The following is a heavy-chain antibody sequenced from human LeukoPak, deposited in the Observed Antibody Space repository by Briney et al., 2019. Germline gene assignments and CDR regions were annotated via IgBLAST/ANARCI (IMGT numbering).Heavy chain of an antibody. CDR2: INRDGSEK. CDR3: ATYDSWSGYNIAY. CDR1: GFTLSSRW. V-gene: IGHV3-7*03. D-gene: IGHD3-3*01. J-gene: IGHJ4*02. Sequence: GGSLRLSCVVSGFTLSSRWMMWVRQAPGEGLEWMTNINRDGSEKNYVDSVKGRFTITRDNAENSLYLQMNSLKVEDSATYYCATYDSWSGYNIAYWGQGTLVTVSS.